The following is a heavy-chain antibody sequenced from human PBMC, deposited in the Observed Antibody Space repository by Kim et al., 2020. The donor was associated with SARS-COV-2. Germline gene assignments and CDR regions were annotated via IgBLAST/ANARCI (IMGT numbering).Heavy chain of an antibody. D-gene: IGHD3-22*01. Sequence: GGSLRLSCTTSGLNFGDYAMSWFRQAPGKGLEWVAFIRSKRYGETTEYAASVKGRFTNSRDDSKSIAYLQMNGLKTEDTAVYYCTSGPYYYDSSAYYHDYWGQGTLVTVSS. J-gene: IGHJ4*02. CDR3: TSGPYYYDSSAYYHDY. CDR1: GLNFGDYA. CDR2: IRSKRYGETT. V-gene: IGHV3-49*03.